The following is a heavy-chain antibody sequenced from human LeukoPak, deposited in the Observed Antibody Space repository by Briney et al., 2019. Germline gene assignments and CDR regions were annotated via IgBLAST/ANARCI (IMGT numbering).Heavy chain of an antibody. CDR3: ARQWRAYCGGDCYRDAFDI. V-gene: IGHV4-61*05. CDR2: IYYSGST. J-gene: IGHJ3*02. CDR1: GGSISSSSYY. Sequence: KTSETLSLTCTVSGGSISSSSYYWGWIRQPPGRGLEWIGYIYYSGSTNYNPSLKSRVTISVDTSKNQFSLKLSSVTAADTAVYYCARQWRAYCGGDCYRDAFDIWGQGTMVTVSS. D-gene: IGHD2-21*02.